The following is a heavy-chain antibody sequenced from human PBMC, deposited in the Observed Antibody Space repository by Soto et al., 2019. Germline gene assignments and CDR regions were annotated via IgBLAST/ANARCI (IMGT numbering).Heavy chain of an antibody. CDR3: ARRRGEIAMRIDY. D-gene: IGHD2-21*01. CDR2: IWYGGSNK. Sequence: QVQLVESGGGVVQPGRSLRLSCAASGFTFSSYGMRWVRQAPGKGLEWVAVIWYGGSNKYYADSVKGRFTISRDNSKSTLYLQMNILRAEGRAVYYCARRRGEIAMRIDYWGPGTLVTV. J-gene: IGHJ4*02. V-gene: IGHV3-33*01. CDR1: GFTFSSYG.